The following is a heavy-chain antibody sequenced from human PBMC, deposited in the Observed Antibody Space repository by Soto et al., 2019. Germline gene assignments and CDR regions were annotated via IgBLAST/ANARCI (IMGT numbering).Heavy chain of an antibody. CDR3: ARGGVDVVATSAFDY. J-gene: IGHJ4*02. V-gene: IGHV1-69*01. CDR1: GGTFNNYA. CDR2: IIPIIGTA. Sequence: QVQLVQSGAEVKKPGSSVKVSCKASGGTFNNYAISWVRQAPGQGLEWMGGIIPIIGTADYAHKFQGRLAISADESTGTTFMELSSLRSEDTALYYXARGGVDVVATSAFDYWGQGTLVTVSS. D-gene: IGHD5-12*01.